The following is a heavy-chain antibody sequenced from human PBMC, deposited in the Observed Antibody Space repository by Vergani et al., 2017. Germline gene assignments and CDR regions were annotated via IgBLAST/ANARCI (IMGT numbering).Heavy chain of an antibody. V-gene: IGHV1-46*01. J-gene: IGHJ1*01. CDR3: AKESDGGSGWELHPERSGYFQH. Sequence: QVQLVQSGAEVKKSGASVKVSCKASGYTFTRHYMHWVRQAPGQGLEWMGIINPSGGSTSYAQKFQGRVTMTRDTSTGTGYMRLSSLRSEDTAVYYCAKESDGGSGWELHPERSGYFQHWGQGTLVTVTS. CDR1: GYTFTRHY. D-gene: IGHD6-19*01. CDR2: INPSGGST.